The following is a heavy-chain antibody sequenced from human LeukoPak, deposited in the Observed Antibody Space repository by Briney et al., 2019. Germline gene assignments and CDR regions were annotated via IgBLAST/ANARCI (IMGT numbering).Heavy chain of an antibody. CDR1: GGSISGSSYY. Sequence: PSETLSLTCTVSGGSISGSSYYWGWIRQPPGKGLEWIGSIYYSGSTYYNPSLKSRVTISVDTSKNQFSLKLNSVTATDTAVYYCASSAVAGDDYWGQGTLVTVSS. D-gene: IGHD6-19*01. CDR3: ASSAVAGDDY. CDR2: IYYSGST. V-gene: IGHV4-39*01. J-gene: IGHJ4*02.